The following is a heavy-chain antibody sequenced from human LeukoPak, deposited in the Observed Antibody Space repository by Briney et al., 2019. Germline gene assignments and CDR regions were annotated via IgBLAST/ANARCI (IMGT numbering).Heavy chain of an antibody. D-gene: IGHD1-26*01. CDR1: GFTFSSYS. J-gene: IGHJ6*03. Sequence: AGGSLRLSCAASGFTFSSYSMNWVRQAPGKGLEWVSSISSSSSYIYYADSVKGRFTISRDNAKNSLYLQMNSLRAEDTAVYYCARDPYRGGYGDYYYYYMDVWGKGTTVTISS. V-gene: IGHV3-21*01. CDR3: ARDPYRGGYGDYYYYYMDV. CDR2: ISSSSSYI.